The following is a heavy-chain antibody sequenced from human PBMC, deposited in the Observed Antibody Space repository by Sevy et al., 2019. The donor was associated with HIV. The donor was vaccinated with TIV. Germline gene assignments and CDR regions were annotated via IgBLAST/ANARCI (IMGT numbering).Heavy chain of an antibody. CDR1: GFTFSTYG. J-gene: IGHJ4*02. CDR3: ARGVRPQYFFDY. Sequence: GGYLRLSCAGSGFTFSTYGINWVRQAPGKGLERVASISSGSTYIYHAESVRGRFTISRDDANNSLYLQMNSLRAEDTAVYHCARGVRPQYFFDYWGQGTLVTVSS. D-gene: IGHD3-10*01. V-gene: IGHV3-21*01. CDR2: ISSGSTYI.